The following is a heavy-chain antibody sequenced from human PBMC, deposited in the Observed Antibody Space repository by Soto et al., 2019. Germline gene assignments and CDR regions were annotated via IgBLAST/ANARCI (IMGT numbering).Heavy chain of an antibody. CDR1: GFTFSSYG. J-gene: IGHJ4*02. Sequence: EVQLLESGGGMVQPGGSLRLSCAASGFTFSSYGMSWVRQAPGKGLEWVSHVSGSGGTRYYADSVRGRFTISRDNSKNTLYLEMNSLRAEDTAVYYCAKDDSTGPFDSWCQGILVTVSS. CDR2: VSGSGGTR. V-gene: IGHV3-23*01. D-gene: IGHD2-21*01. CDR3: AKDDSTGPFDS.